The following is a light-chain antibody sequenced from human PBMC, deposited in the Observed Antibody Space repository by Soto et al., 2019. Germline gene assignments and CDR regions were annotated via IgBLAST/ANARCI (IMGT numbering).Light chain of an antibody. Sequence: QLVLTQPPSVSGAPGQRVTISCTGSSSNIGAGYDVHWYQQLPGTAPKLLIYGNSNRPSGVPDRFSGSKSGTSASLAITGLQSDDEADYYCAAWDDSLNGRVFGTGTKLTVL. V-gene: IGLV1-40*01. CDR2: GNS. CDR3: AAWDDSLNGRV. CDR1: SSNIGAGYD. J-gene: IGLJ1*01.